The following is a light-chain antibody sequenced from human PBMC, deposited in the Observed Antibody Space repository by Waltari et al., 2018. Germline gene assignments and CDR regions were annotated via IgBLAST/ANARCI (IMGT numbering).Light chain of an antibody. J-gene: IGLJ2*01. CDR2: RND. CDR1: GSNIDPTY. Sequence: QSVLTQPPSASGTPGQRVTISCSGSGSNIDPTYVYWYQQLPGTAPRVLIYRNDQRPSGVPDRFSGSKSGASASLAISGLRSEDEAEYYCAAWDDIVSGPVFGGGTKLTVL. V-gene: IGLV1-47*01. CDR3: AAWDDIVSGPV.